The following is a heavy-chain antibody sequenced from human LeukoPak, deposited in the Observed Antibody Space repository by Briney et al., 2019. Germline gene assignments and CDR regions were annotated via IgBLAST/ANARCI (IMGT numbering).Heavy chain of an antibody. V-gene: IGHV3-48*01. CDR2: ISSSSSTI. Sequence: GGSLRLSCAASGFTFSSYSMNWVRQAPGKGLEWVSYISSSSSTIYYADSVKGRFTISRDNAKNSLHLQMNSLRAEDTAVYYCAGDDYGAPEDYWGQGTLVTVSS. D-gene: IGHD4-17*01. CDR1: GFTFSSYS. J-gene: IGHJ4*02. CDR3: AGDDYGAPEDY.